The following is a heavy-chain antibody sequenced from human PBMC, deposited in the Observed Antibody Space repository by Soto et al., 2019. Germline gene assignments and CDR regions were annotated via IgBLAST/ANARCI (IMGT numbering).Heavy chain of an antibody. CDR2: ISYDGSNK. CDR3: ARDVKYSYAPRHYYYYGMDV. J-gene: IGHJ6*02. Sequence: PGGSLRLSCAASGFTFSSYAMHWVRQAPGKGLEWVAVISYDGSNKYYADSVKGRFTISRDNSKNTLYLQMNSLRAEDTAVYYCARDVKYSYAPRHYYYYGMDVWGQGTTVTVSS. V-gene: IGHV3-30-3*01. CDR1: GFTFSSYA. D-gene: IGHD5-18*01.